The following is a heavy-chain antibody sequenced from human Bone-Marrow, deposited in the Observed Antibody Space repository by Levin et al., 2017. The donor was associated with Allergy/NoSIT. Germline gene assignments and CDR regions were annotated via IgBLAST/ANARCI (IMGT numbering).Heavy chain of an antibody. CDR2: ISSSSATI. CDR1: GFTLSSYS. Sequence: QAGGSLRLSCAASGFTLSSYSMNWVRQAPGKGLEWVSYISSSSATIYYADSVKGRFTISRDNAKNSLDLQMSRLRAEDTAMYYCARDGSASGPDFDYWGQGTLVTVAS. V-gene: IGHV3-48*01. D-gene: IGHD2-2*03. CDR3: ARDGSASGPDFDY. J-gene: IGHJ4*02.